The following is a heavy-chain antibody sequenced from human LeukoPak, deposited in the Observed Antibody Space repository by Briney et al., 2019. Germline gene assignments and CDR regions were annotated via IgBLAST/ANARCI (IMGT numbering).Heavy chain of an antibody. CDR2: INPNSGGT. D-gene: IGHD2-15*01. CDR1: GYTFTGYY. V-gene: IGHV1-2*02. Sequence: ASVKVSCKASGYTFTGYYMHWVRQAPGQGLEWMGWINPNSGGTNYAQKFQGRVTIASDTSISTSYMERSMLRSDDTAVYYCARGYGLVYCSGGSCYSYFDSWGQGTLVTVSS. J-gene: IGHJ4*02. CDR3: ARGYGLVYCSGGSCYSYFDS.